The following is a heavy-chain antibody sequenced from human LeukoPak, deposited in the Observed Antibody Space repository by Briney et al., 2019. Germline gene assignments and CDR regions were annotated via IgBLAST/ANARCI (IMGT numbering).Heavy chain of an antibody. CDR2: INWNGGST. D-gene: IGHD3-10*01. CDR3: ATRRGYYGSGSSYYFDY. Sequence: GGSLRLSCAASGFTFDDYGMSWVRQAPGKGLEWVSGINWNGGSTGYADSVKGRFTISRDSAKNSLYLQMNSLRAEGTALYYCATRRGYYGSGSSYYFDYWGKGTLVTVSS. CDR1: GFTFDDYG. V-gene: IGHV3-20*04. J-gene: IGHJ4*02.